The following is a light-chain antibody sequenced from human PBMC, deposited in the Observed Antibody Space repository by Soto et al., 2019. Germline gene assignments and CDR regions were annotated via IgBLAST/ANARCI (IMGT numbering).Light chain of an antibody. Sequence: EIVMTQSPATLSVSPGERGTLSCRASQSVSSNLAWYQQKPGQAPRLLLYGASTRATGIPARFSGSRSGTEFTLTISRLQSEDFAVYYCQQYSNWPWTFGQGTKVEIK. CDR1: QSVSSN. CDR3: QQYSNWPWT. J-gene: IGKJ1*01. V-gene: IGKV3-15*01. CDR2: GAS.